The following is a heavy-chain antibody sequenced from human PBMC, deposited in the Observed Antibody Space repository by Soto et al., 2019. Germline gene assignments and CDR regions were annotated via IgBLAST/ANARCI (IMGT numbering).Heavy chain of an antibody. D-gene: IGHD5-12*01. CDR2: LYYSGSA. V-gene: IGHV4-39*01. CDR1: AASSGRSSYF. Sequence: TLSLTCTVSAASSGRSSYFWGWIRQPPGKGLEWIGSLYYSGSAYYNPSLYSRVTISADTSKNLLSLKLRSVTAADTAVYYCARRDRGGNGGKSFPFWGQGPLVTV. J-gene: IGHJ4*02. CDR3: ARRDRGGNGGKSFPF.